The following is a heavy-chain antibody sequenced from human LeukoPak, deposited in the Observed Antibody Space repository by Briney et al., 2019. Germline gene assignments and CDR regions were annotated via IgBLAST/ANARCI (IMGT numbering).Heavy chain of an antibody. CDR3: TIAPIQICSLNVDY. CDR2: IKTKSDGETT. D-gene: IGHD5-18*01. J-gene: IGHJ4*02. CDR1: GFTFSNVW. Sequence: GGSLKLSCTGSGFTFSNVWLSWVRQAPGKGLEWIGRIKTKSDGETTDYGAAVKGRLTISRDDTKNTVFLQMTGLKTEDTGIYFCTIAPIQICSLNVDYRGQGTPVTVSS. V-gene: IGHV3-15*01.